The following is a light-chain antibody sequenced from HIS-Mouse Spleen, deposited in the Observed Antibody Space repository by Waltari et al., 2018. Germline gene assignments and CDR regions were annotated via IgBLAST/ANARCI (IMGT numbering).Light chain of an antibody. V-gene: IGLV1-47*01. Sequence: QSVLTQPPSASGTPGQRVTISCSGSSSNIGSNYVYWYQQLPGTAPKLLIYRNNQRPSGDPDRFSGSKSGTSASLAISGLRSEGEADYYCAAWDDSLSGPVFGGGTKLTVL. CDR2: RNN. CDR3: AAWDDSLSGPV. J-gene: IGLJ3*02. CDR1: SSNIGSNY.